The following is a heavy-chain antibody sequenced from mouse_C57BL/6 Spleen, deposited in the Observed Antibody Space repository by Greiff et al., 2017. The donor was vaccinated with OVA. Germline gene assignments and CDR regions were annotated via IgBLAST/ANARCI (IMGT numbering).Heavy chain of an antibody. Sequence: EVKLVESEGGLVQPGSSMKLSCTASGFTFSDYYMAWVRQVPEKGLEWVANINYDGSSTYYLDSLKSRFIISRDNAKNILYLQMSSLKSEDTATYYCARVEGNYYFDYWGQGTTLTVSS. CDR1: GFTFSDYY. CDR3: ARVEGNYYFDY. CDR2: INYDGSST. J-gene: IGHJ2*01. D-gene: IGHD2-1*01. V-gene: IGHV5-16*01.